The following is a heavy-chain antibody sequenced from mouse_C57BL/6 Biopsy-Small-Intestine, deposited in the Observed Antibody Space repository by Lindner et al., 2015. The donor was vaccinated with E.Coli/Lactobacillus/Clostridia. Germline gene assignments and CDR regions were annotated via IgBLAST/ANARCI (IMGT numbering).Heavy chain of an antibody. Sequence: VQLQESGPELVKPGASVKISCKASGYSFTDFNMNWVKQTNEKSLEWIGVINPNYGTTNYNQKFKGKATLTVDQSSSTAYMQLNSLTFEDSAVYYCARSGWEGWYFDVWGTGTTVTVSS. V-gene: IGHV1-39*01. D-gene: IGHD2-3*01. CDR3: ARSGWEGWYFDV. CDR2: INPNYGTT. CDR1: GYSFTDFN. J-gene: IGHJ1*03.